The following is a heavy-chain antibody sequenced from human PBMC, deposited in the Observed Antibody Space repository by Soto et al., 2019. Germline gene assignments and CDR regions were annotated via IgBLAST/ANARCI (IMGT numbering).Heavy chain of an antibody. V-gene: IGHV4-34*01. Sequence: SETLSLTCAVYGGSFSGYYWSWIRQPPGKGLEWIGEINHSGSTNYNPSLKSRVTISVDTSKNQFSLKLSSVTAADTAVYYCARGPSSIAARKKRYYGMDVWGQGTTVTVSS. CDR3: ARGPSSIAARKKRYYGMDV. CDR1: GGSFSGYY. CDR2: INHSGST. D-gene: IGHD6-6*01. J-gene: IGHJ6*02.